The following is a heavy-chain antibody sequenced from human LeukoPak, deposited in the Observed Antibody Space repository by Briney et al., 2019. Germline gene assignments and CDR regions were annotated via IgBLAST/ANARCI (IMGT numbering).Heavy chain of an antibody. CDR3: ARDAGTKYYDSSGYYDY. J-gene: IGHJ4*02. CDR2: ISSSGSYI. Sequence: GGSLRLSCAASGFTFSSYSMNWVRQAPGKGLEWVSSISSSGSYIYYADSVKGRFTISRDNAKNSLYLQMNSLRAEDTAVYYCARDAGTKYYDSSGYYDYWGQGTLVTVSS. CDR1: GFTFSSYS. D-gene: IGHD3-22*01. V-gene: IGHV3-21*01.